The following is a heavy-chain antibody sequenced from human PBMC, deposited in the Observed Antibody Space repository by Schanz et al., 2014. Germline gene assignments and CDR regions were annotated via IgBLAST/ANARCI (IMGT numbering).Heavy chain of an antibody. V-gene: IGHV1-18*01. D-gene: IGHD1-26*01. Sequence: QVQLVQSGGEVKTPGASVKVSCKASGYTFTRSGISWVRQAPGQGLEWMGWIGGSDGETNFSQKVQGRVTMTTDTSTSTVYMELRSLTSDDSAVYYCARDRDQWDGNYLDYWGQGTLVTVSS. J-gene: IGHJ4*02. CDR3: ARDRDQWDGNYLDY. CDR1: GYTFTRSG. CDR2: IGGSDGET.